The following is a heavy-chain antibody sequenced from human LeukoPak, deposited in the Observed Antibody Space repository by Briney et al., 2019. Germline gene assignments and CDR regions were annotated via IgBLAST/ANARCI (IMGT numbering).Heavy chain of an antibody. V-gene: IGHV4-39*01. CDR1: GGSICSSTYY. CDR2: IAYSGSS. Sequence: SETLSLTCTVSGGSICSSTYYWGWIRQPPGKGLEWIGSIAYSGSSYYNPSLKSRVTISVDTSKNQFSLKVSSVTAADTAVYYCARLFYYFWRGHYYYYMDVWGKGTTVTVSS. D-gene: IGHD3-3*01. CDR3: ARLFYYFWRGHYYYYMDV. J-gene: IGHJ6*03.